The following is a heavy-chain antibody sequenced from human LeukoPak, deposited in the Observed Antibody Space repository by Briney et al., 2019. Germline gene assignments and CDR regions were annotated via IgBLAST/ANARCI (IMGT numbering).Heavy chain of an antibody. CDR1: GFTFSSYS. CDR2: ISGSGVTT. D-gene: IGHD6-19*01. Sequence: GGSLRLSCAASGFTFSSYSMSWVRQAPGKGLEWVASISGSGVTTYHADAVKGRFTISRDNSKNTLYLQMDSLRVEDTALYYCAKSYSTGWYFGNGMDVWGQGTAVTVSS. V-gene: IGHV3-23*01. CDR3: AKSYSTGWYFGNGMDV. J-gene: IGHJ6*02.